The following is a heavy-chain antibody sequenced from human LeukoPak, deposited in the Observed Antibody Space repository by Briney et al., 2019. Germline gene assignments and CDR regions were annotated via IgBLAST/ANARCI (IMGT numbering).Heavy chain of an antibody. V-gene: IGHV3-9*03. D-gene: IGHD6-19*01. CDR1: GFIFDDYA. CDR2: ISWNSGSI. CDR3: AKDIRAVSYAFDI. Sequence: GRSLRLSCAASGFIFDDYAMHWVRQAPGKGLEWVSGISWNSGSIGYADSVKGRFTISRDNAKNSLYLQMNSLRAEDMALYYCAKDIRAVSYAFDIWGQGTMVTVSS. J-gene: IGHJ3*02.